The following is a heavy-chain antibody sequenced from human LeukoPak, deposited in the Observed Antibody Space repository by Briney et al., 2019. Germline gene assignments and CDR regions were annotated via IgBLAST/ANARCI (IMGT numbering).Heavy chain of an antibody. CDR1: GFISSNYW. J-gene: IGHJ4*02. Sequence: GGTLRLSCAASGFISSNYWMSWVRQAPGKGRECVASMKQNGSANNYGGAVKGRFSTSRDNAKNLMSLQTNSLSAEYTAFYYCGYGAYLFNYWGQGILVTVS. CDR2: MKQNGSAN. CDR3: GYGAYLFNY. D-gene: IGHD4/OR15-4a*01. V-gene: IGHV3-7*01.